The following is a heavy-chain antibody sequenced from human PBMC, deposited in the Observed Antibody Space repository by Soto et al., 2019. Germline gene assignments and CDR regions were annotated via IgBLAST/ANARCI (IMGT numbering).Heavy chain of an antibody. V-gene: IGHV3-30*18. D-gene: IGHD5-12*01. J-gene: IGHJ4*02. CDR3: AKPPLEDSGYEPYDY. CDR2: ISYDGSNK. Sequence: GGSLRLSCAASGFTFSSYGMHWVRQAPGKGLEWVAVISYDGSNKYYADSVKGRFTISRDNSKNTLYLQMNSLRAEDTAVYYCAKPPLEDSGYEPYDYWGQGTLVTVS. CDR1: GFTFSSYG.